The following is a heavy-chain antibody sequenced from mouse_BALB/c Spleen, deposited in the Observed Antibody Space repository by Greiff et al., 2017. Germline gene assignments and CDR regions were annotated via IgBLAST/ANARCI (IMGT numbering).Heavy chain of an antibody. V-gene: IGHV1-87*01. Sequence: QVQLQQSGAELARPGASVKLSCKASGYTFTSYWMQWVKQRPGQGLEWIGAIYPGDGDTRYTQKFKGKATLTADKSSSTAYMQLSSLASEDSAVYYCAREGSYYFDYWGQGTTLTVSS. CDR3: AREGSYYFDY. CDR1: GYTFTSYW. CDR2: IYPGDGDT. J-gene: IGHJ2*01.